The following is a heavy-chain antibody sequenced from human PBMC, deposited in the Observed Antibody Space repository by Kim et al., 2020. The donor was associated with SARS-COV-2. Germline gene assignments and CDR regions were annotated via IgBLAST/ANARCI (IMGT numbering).Heavy chain of an antibody. CDR2: IYYSGST. CDR1: GGSISSGGYY. Sequence: SETLSLTCTVSGGSISSGGYYWSWIRQHPGKGLEWIGYIYYSGSTYYNPSLKSRVTISVDTSKNQFSLKLSSVTAADMAVYYCARVVVVVVAVGGVDYWGQGTLVTVSS. J-gene: IGHJ4*02. V-gene: IGHV4-31*03. CDR3: ARVVVVVVAVGGVDY. D-gene: IGHD2-15*01.